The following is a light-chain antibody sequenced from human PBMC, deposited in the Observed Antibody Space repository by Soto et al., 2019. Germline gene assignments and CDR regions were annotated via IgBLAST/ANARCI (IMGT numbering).Light chain of an antibody. Sequence: DIVMTQSPDSLAVSLGERATTNCKSSQSILFNSNNKNYLVWYQQRPGQSPKLLLYWASSREPGVPDRFSGSGSGTDFTLTISSLQADDVAVYYCQQYFSTPYTFGQGTKVDIK. CDR1: QSILFNSNNKNY. CDR3: QQYFSTPYT. J-gene: IGKJ2*01. CDR2: WAS. V-gene: IGKV4-1*01.